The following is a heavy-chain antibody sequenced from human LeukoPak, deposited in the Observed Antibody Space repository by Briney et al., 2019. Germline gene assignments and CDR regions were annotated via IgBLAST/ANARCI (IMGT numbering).Heavy chain of an antibody. Sequence: GRSLRLSCAASGFTFSSYGMHWVRQAPGKGLEGVAVIWYDGSNKYYADSVKGRFTISRDNSKNTLYLQMNSLRAEDTAVYYCARDSRAMVMYYFDYWGQGTLVTVSS. CDR3: ARDSRAMVMYYFDY. CDR1: GFTFSSYG. V-gene: IGHV3-33*01. J-gene: IGHJ4*02. CDR2: IWYDGSNK. D-gene: IGHD5-18*01.